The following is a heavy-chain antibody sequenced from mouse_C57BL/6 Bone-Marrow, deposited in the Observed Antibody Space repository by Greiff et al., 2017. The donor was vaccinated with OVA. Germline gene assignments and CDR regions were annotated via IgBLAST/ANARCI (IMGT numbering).Heavy chain of an antibody. CDR2: IWGGGST. CDR3: AKYDYDVPFAY. CDR1: GFSLTSSG. D-gene: IGHD2-4*01. V-gene: IGHV2-9*01. Sequence: VQGVESGPGLVAPSQSLSITCTVSGFSLTSSGVDWVRQPPGKGLEWLGVIWGGGSTNYNSALMSRLSISKDNSKSQVFLKMNSLQTDDTAMYYCAKYDYDVPFAYWGQGTLVTVSA. J-gene: IGHJ3*01.